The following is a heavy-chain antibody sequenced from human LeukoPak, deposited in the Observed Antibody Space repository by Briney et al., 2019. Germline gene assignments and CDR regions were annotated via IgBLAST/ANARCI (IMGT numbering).Heavy chain of an antibody. CDR2: ISTYNGNT. D-gene: IGHD3-16*01. CDR1: GYTFSSHA. J-gene: IGHJ6*02. V-gene: IGHV1-18*01. Sequence: ASVKVSCKASGYTFSSHAISWVRQAPGQGLEWVGWISTYNGNTNYVQNLQGRVTMTTDTSTSTAYMELRSLRSDDTAVYYCARDGDYDWGTNYHYYFGMDVWGQGTTVTVSS. CDR3: ARDGDYDWGTNYHYYFGMDV.